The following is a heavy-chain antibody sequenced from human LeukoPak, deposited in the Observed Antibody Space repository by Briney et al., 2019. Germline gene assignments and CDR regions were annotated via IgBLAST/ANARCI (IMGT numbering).Heavy chain of an antibody. D-gene: IGHD2-2*01. Sequence: GGSLRLSCAASGFTFINYGINWVRQAPGKGLEWVSSIGATDTYIYYAASLKGRFTISRDNAKNSVYLQMNSLRAEDTGVYYCARTPQYCSSTSCYDTHLDYWGQGTLVTVSS. V-gene: IGHV3-21*01. CDR2: IGATDTYI. CDR3: ARTPQYCSSTSCYDTHLDY. CDR1: GFTFINYG. J-gene: IGHJ4*02.